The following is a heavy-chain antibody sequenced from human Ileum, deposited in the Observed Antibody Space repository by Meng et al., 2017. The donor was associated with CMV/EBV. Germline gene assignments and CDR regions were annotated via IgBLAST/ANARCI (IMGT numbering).Heavy chain of an antibody. CDR1: GYTFNAFY. D-gene: IGHD6-19*01. CDR3: ARRGLGGAVAGMGIDY. J-gene: IGHJ4*02. CDR2: INTNSGGT. V-gene: IGHV1-2*02. Sequence: ASVKVSCKASGYTFNAFYIHWVRQAPGQGLEWMGWINTNSGGTNYAQKHQGRVTMTRDTSISTVYMELSWLRSDDTALYYCARRGLGGAVAGMGIDYWGQGTLVTVSS.